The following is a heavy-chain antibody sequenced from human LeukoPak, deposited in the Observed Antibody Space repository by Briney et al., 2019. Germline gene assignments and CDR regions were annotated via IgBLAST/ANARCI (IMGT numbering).Heavy chain of an antibody. CDR1: GYTFTSYG. J-gene: IGHJ4*02. Sequence: ASVKVSCKASGYTFTSYGTSWVRQAPGQGLEWMGWISAYNGNTNYAQKLQGRVTMTTDTSTSTAYMELRSLRPDDTAVYYCARARSGPRSQNFDYWGQGTLVTVSS. CDR2: ISAYNGNT. V-gene: IGHV1-18*01. CDR3: ARARSGPRSQNFDY. D-gene: IGHD6-19*01.